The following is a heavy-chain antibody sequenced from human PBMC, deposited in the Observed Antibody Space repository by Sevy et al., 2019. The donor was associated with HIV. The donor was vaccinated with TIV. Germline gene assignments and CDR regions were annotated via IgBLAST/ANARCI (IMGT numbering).Heavy chain of an antibody. CDR3: ARVGIAAAGDYYYYMDV. CDR2: INGDGSST. CDR1: GFTLSSYW. V-gene: IGHV3-74*01. Sequence: GGSLRLSCAASGFTLSSYWMHWVRQAPGKGLVWVSRINGDGSSTSYADSVKGRFTISRDNAKNTLYLQMNSLRAEDTAVYYCARVGIAAAGDYYYYMDVWGKGSTVTVSS. D-gene: IGHD6-13*01. J-gene: IGHJ6*03.